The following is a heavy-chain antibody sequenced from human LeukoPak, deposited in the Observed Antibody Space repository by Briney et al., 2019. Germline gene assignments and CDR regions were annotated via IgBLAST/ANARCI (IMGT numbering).Heavy chain of an antibody. J-gene: IGHJ4*02. CDR1: GYTFKSHG. Sequence: ASVTVSCKSSGYTFKSHGISWVRPAPGQGLDWMGGFDPEDGATIYAQKFQGRVTMTEDTSTATAYMELSSLRSEDTAVYYCATDLGYCTNGVCGSFDYWGQGTLVTVSS. CDR3: ATDLGYCTNGVCGSFDY. CDR2: FDPEDGAT. V-gene: IGHV1-24*01. D-gene: IGHD2-8*01.